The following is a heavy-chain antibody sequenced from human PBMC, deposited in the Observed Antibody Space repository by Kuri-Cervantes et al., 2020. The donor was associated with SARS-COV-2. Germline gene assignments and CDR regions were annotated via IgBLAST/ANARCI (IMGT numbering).Heavy chain of an antibody. CDR1: GGSFSGYY. V-gene: IGHV4-34*01. D-gene: IGHD6-19*01. J-gene: IGHJ6*02. CDR2: INHSGST. Sequence: SQTLSVTCAVYGGSFSGYYWSWIRQPPGKGLEWIGEINHSGSTNYNPSLKSRVTISVDTSKNQFSLKLSSVTAADTAVYYCARGRDKRYSSGSYYYYGMDVWGQGTTVTVSS. CDR3: ARGRDKRYSSGSYYYYGMDV.